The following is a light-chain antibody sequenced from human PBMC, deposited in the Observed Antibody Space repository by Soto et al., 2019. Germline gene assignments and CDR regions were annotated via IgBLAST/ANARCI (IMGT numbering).Light chain of an antibody. Sequence: DIQMTQSPSSLSASVGDRVTITCRASQGISNYLAWYQQIPGKVPKLLISAASTLQSGVPSRFSGSGSGTDFTLTISSLPPEDVATYYCQQYTNVPAFGGGTKVEIK. CDR1: QGISNY. V-gene: IGKV1-27*01. J-gene: IGKJ4*01. CDR3: QQYTNVPA. CDR2: AAS.